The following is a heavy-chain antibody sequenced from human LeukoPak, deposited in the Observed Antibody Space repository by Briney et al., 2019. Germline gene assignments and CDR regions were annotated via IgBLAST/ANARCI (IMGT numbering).Heavy chain of an antibody. CDR3: ARGLRQWRRSYYYYYMDV. D-gene: IGHD6-19*01. Sequence: GASVKVSCKASGYTFTSYDINWVRQATGQGLEWMGWMNPNSGNTGYAQKFQGRVTMTRNTSISTAYMELSSLRSEDTAVYYCARGLRQWRRSYYYYYMDVWGKGTTVTISS. J-gene: IGHJ6*03. CDR1: GYTFTSYD. V-gene: IGHV1-8*01. CDR2: MNPNSGNT.